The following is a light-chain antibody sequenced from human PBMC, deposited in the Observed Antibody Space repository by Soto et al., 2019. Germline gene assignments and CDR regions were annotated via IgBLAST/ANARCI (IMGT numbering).Light chain of an antibody. J-gene: IGLJ1*01. V-gene: IGLV2-8*01. CDR1: SSDVGGYNY. CDR3: TSYAGRNHFAFYV. CDR2: EVT. Sequence: QSVLTQPPSASGSPGQSVTISCTGTSSDVGGYNYVSWYQQHPGKAPKLIIFEVTKRPSGVPDRFSGSKSGNTASLTVSGLQAEDEADYYCTSYAGRNHFAFYVFGTGTKVTGL.